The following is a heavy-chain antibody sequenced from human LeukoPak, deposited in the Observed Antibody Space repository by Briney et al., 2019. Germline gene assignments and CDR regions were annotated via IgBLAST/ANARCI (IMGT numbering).Heavy chain of an antibody. CDR3: TTYYYYDSSGYYLDY. CDR2: IKSKTDGGTT. CDR1: GFTFSNAW. Sequence: GGPRRLSCAASGFTFSNAWMIWVRQAPGKGLEWVGRIKSKTDGGTTDYAAPVKGRFTISRDDSKNTLYLQMNSLKSEDTAVYYCTTYYYYDSSGYYLDYWGEGTLVTVSS. D-gene: IGHD3-22*01. J-gene: IGHJ4*02. V-gene: IGHV3-15*01.